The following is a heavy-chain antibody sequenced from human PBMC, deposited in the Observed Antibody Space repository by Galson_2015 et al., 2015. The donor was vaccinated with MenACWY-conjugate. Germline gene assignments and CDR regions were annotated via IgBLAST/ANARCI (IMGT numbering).Heavy chain of an antibody. J-gene: IGHJ4*02. V-gene: IGHV4-4*02. Sequence: SETLSLTCAVSGGSISINYWWTWVRQPPGKGLEWIGEIYHSGSTNYNPSLKGRLTVSVDKSKNQFSLKLSSVTAADTAVYYCARGNYYVSGTYYKSANFDYWGQGSLVTASS. CDR2: IYHSGST. D-gene: IGHD3-10*01. CDR1: GGSISINYW. CDR3: ARGNYYVSGTYYKSANFDY.